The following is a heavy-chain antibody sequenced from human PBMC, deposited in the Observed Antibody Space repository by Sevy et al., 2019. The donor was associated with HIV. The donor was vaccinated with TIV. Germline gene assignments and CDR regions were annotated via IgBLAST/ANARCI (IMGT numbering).Heavy chain of an antibody. CDR2: VSRNGGTP. CDR3: GKEGRDDLNPYLDF. Sequence: GGSLRLSCAGSGFTFGGYMMNWVRQAPGRGLEWVARVSRNGGTPEYGDSAKGRFTIFRDNSKNTVYLQLKELGAEDSPLYYCGKEGRDDLNPYLDFWGQGILVTVSS. CDR1: GFTFGGYM. V-gene: IGHV3-23*01. D-gene: IGHD3-10*01. J-gene: IGHJ4*02.